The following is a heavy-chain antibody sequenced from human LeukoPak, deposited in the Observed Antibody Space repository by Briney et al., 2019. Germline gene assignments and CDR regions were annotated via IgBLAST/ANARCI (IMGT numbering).Heavy chain of an antibody. CDR2: ISASGDYT. V-gene: IGHV3-11*03. D-gene: IGHD3-3*01. Sequence: PAGSLRLSCAASGFTFSTFYMSWVRQAPGKGLEWLSYISASGDYTLYAASVEGRFTISRDNANESVYLEMNNLRADDTAVYYCRSVPFGYGMDVWGQGTTVIVSS. CDR3: RSVPFGYGMDV. CDR1: GFTFSTFY. J-gene: IGHJ6*02.